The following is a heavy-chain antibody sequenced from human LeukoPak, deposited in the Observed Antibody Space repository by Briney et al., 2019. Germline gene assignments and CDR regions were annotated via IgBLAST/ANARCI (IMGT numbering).Heavy chain of an antibody. CDR2: ISYDGSNK. V-gene: IGHV3-30*04. Sequence: GGSLRLSCAASRFTFSNYTMHWVRQAPGKGLEWVAVISYDGSNKYYADSVKGRFTISRDNSENTLSLQMNSLRAEDTALYFCARGYYYDSGSYYRIDYWGQGTLVTVSS. D-gene: IGHD3-10*01. J-gene: IGHJ4*02. CDR1: RFTFSNYT. CDR3: ARGYYYDSGSYYRIDY.